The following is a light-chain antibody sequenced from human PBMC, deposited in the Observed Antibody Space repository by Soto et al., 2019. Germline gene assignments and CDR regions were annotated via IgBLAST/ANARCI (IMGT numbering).Light chain of an antibody. CDR2: KAS. Sequence: DIQMTQFPSALSASVGDTVTITCRASQSVSGWLAWYQQKPGKAPKLLIYKASTLKSGVPSRFSGSGSGTEFTLTISSLQPDDFATYYCQHYNGFSWTFGQGTKVDIK. V-gene: IGKV1-5*03. CDR3: QHYNGFSWT. CDR1: QSVSGW. J-gene: IGKJ1*01.